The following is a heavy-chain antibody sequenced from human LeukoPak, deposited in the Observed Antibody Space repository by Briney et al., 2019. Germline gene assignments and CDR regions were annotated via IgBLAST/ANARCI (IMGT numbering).Heavy chain of an antibody. CDR2: IIPIFGTA. V-gene: IGHV1-69*05. CDR1: GNTFAGYY. D-gene: IGHD3-22*01. Sequence: SVKVSCKASGNTFAGYYINWMRQAPGQGLEWMGRIIPIFGTANYAQKFQGRVTITTDESTSTAYMELSSLRSEDTAVYYCARADVAYYDSSGYEYWGQGTLVTVSS. J-gene: IGHJ4*02. CDR3: ARADVAYYDSSGYEY.